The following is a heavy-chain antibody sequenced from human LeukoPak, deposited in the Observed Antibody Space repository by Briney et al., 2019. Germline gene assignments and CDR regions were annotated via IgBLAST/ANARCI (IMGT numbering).Heavy chain of an antibody. D-gene: IGHD2-2*01. J-gene: IGHJ4*02. CDR1: GYTFTDYY. Sequence: EASVRVSCKTSGYTFTDYYVHWVRQAPGQGLEWMGRIYPNSGDTSYAQSFQGRVSMTRDRSISTAYMELSRLGSDDTAMFYCARDRVRCSSTGCLFDHWGQRTQVTVSS. CDR2: IYPNSGDT. V-gene: IGHV1-2*06. CDR3: ARDRVRCSSTGCLFDH.